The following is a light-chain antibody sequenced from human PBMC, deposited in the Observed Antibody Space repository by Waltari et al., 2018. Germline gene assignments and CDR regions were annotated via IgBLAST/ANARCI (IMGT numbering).Light chain of an antibody. J-gene: IGKJ2*01. CDR3: QQHNAWPYT. Sequence: EIVMTQSPATLSVSPGERVTLSGRASQSIAYHLAWYQQKPGQAPRLLIYTASFRATGVPPRFSGSGSVTEFTLTISSLQSEDFGLYYCQQHNAWPYTFGQGTKLEIK. CDR2: TAS. CDR1: QSIAYH. V-gene: IGKV3-15*01.